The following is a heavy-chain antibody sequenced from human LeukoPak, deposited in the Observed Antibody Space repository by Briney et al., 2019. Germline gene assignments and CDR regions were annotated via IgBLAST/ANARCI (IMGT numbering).Heavy chain of an antibody. V-gene: IGHV3-74*01. CDR2: INTDGSST. CDR3: ARDHYGGNSDY. D-gene: IGHD4-23*01. J-gene: IGHJ4*02. Sequence: GGSLRLSCAASGFTFSSYAMSWVRHAPGKGLLWVSRINTDGSSTYYADSVKGRFTISRDNAKNTLYLQMNSLRAEDTAVYYCARDHYGGNSDYWGQGTLVTVSS. CDR1: GFTFSSYA.